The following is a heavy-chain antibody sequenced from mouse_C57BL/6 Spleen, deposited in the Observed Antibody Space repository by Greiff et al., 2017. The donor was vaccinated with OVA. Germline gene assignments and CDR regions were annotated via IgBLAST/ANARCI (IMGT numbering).Heavy chain of an antibody. CDR2: IYPGDGDT. V-gene: IGHV1-82*01. CDR1: GYAFSSSW. J-gene: IGHJ1*03. Sequence: QVQLKESGPELVKPGASVKISCKASGYAFSSSWMNWVKQRPGKGLEWIGRIYPGDGDTNYNGKFKGKATLTADKSSSTAYMQHSSLTSEDSAVYFCARSQITTVVATPRWYFDVWGTGTTVTVSS. CDR3: ARSQITTVVATPRWYFDV. D-gene: IGHD1-1*01.